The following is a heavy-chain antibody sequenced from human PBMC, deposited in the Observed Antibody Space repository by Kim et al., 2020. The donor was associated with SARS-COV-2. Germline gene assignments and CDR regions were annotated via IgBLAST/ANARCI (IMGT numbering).Heavy chain of an antibody. CDR3: AKDQRFGEGN. D-gene: IGHD3-10*01. CDR1: GFTFSSYA. CDR2: ISGTGITT. V-gene: IGHV3-23*01. J-gene: IGHJ4*02. Sequence: GGSLRLSCAASGFTFSSYAMSWVRQAPGKGLEWVSAISGTGITTHYADSVKGRFTISRDNSKNTLSLQMNSLRAEDTAVYYCAKDQRFGEGNWGQGTLVTVSS.